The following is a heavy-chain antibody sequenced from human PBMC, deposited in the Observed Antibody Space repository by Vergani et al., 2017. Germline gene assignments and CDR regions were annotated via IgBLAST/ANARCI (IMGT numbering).Heavy chain of an antibody. CDR1: GGTFSSYA. D-gene: IGHD2-2*02. V-gene: IGHV1-69*01. Sequence: QVQLVQSGAEVKKPGSSVKVSCKASGGTFSSYAISWVRQAPGQGLEWMGGIIPIFGTANYAQKFQGRVKITADESTSTAYMELSSLRSEDTAVDDCAALLRKVVGYCISTSGYTNAFDIWGQGTMVTVSS. CDR3: AALLRKVVGYCISTSGYTNAFDI. CDR2: IIPIFGTA. J-gene: IGHJ3*02.